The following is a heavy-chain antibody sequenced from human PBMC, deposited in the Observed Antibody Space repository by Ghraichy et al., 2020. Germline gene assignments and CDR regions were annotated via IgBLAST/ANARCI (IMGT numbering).Heavy chain of an antibody. J-gene: IGHJ4*02. CDR2: IYYSGST. CDR3: ARTVAAAGFYFDY. CDR1: GGSISSSSYY. Sequence: SETLSLTCTVSGGSISSSSYYWGWIRQPPRKGLEWIGSIYYSGSTYYNPSLKSRVTISVDTSKNQFSLKLSSVTAADTAVYYCARTVAAAGFYFDYWGQGTLVTVSS. D-gene: IGHD6-13*01. V-gene: IGHV4-39*01.